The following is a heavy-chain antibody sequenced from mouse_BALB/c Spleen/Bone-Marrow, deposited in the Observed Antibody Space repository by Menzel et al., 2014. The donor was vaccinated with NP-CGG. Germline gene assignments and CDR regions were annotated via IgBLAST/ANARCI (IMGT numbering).Heavy chain of an antibody. CDR1: GFNIKDTY. Sequence: EVHLVESGAELVKPGASVKLSCTASGFNIKDTYMHWVKPRPEQGLEWIGRIDPANGNTKYDPKFQGKATITADTSSNTAYLQLSSLTSEDTAVYYCARGGSSYGWYFDVWGAGSTVTVSS. CDR3: ARGGSSYGWYFDV. CDR2: IDPANGNT. D-gene: IGHD1-1*01. J-gene: IGHJ1*01. V-gene: IGHV14-3*02.